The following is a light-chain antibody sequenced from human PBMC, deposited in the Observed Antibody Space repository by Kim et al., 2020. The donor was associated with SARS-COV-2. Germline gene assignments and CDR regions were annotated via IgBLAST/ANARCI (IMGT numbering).Light chain of an antibody. CDR1: QTINIR. J-gene: IGKJ1*01. V-gene: IGKV1-5*03. CDR2: QAS. CDR3: QQYNTYPWT. Sequence: ASVGDRVDITCRASQTINIRLAWYQHKQGKDPKLLIYQASTLDIGVPSKFSGGGYGTEFTLTISSLQPDDVATYYCQQYNTYPWTFGQGTKVDIK.